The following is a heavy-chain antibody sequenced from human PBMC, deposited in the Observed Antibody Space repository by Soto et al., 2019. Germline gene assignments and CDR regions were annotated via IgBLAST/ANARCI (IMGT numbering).Heavy chain of an antibody. Sequence: GGSLRLSCAASGFTFSSYGMHWVRQAPGKGLEWVAVISYDGSNKYYADSVKGRFTISRDNSKNTLYLQMNSLRAEDTAVYYCAKRDQHFKTEYFQHWGQGTLVTVSS. CDR1: GFTFSSYG. CDR2: ISYDGSNK. CDR3: AKRDQHFKTEYFQH. J-gene: IGHJ1*01. D-gene: IGHD3-3*02. V-gene: IGHV3-30*18.